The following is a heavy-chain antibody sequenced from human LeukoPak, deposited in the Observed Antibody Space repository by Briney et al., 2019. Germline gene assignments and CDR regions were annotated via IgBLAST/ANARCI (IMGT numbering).Heavy chain of an antibody. CDR3: ARHIFGGERVDWFDP. D-gene: IGHD3-16*01. Sequence: PGGSLRLSCAASGFTFSTYWMSWVRQAPGKGLEWVANIKQDGSEKYYVDSVKGRFTISRDNAKNSLYLQMNSLRAEDTAVYYCARHIFGGERVDWFDPWGQGTLVTVSS. J-gene: IGHJ5*02. V-gene: IGHV3-7*01. CDR1: GFTFSTYW. CDR2: IKQDGSEK.